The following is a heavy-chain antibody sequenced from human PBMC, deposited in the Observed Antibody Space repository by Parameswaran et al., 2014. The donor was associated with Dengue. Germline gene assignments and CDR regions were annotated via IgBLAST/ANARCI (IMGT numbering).Heavy chain of an antibody. CDR2: IIPIFGTA. CDR3: ARDGSSGGWTSFDY. D-gene: IGHD6-19*01. J-gene: IGHJ4*02. Sequence: SWVRQAPGQGLEWMGGIIPIFGTANYAQKFQGRVTITADESTSTAYMELSSLRSEDTAVYYCARDGSSGGWTSFDYWGQGTLVTVSS. V-gene: IGHV1-69*01.